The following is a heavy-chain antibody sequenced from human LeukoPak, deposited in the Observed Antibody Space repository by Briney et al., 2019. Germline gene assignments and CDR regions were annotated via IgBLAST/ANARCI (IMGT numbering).Heavy chain of an antibody. CDR1: GFTFSSYG. D-gene: IGHD3-3*01. CDR2: IWYDGSNK. J-gene: IGHJ3*02. Sequence: GGSLRLSCAASGFTFSSYGMHWVRQAPGKGLEWVAVIWYDGSNKYYADSVKGRFTISRDNSKNTLYLQMNSLRAEDTAVYYCARDSYYTSDAFGIWGQGTMVTVSS. CDR3: ARDSYYTSDAFGI. V-gene: IGHV3-33*01.